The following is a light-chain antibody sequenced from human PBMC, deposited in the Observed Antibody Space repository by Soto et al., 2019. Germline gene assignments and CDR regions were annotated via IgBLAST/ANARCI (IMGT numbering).Light chain of an antibody. CDR2: EVS. CDR1: STDVGGYNY. CDR3: SSYTSSRAYV. J-gene: IGLJ1*01. V-gene: IGLV2-14*01. Sequence: QSALTQPASVTGSPAQSITISCTRTSTDVGGYNYVSWYQQQSGKAPKLMIHEVSNRPSGVSNRFSGSKSGNTASLTISGLQAEDEADYYCSSYTSSRAYVFGIGTKVTVL.